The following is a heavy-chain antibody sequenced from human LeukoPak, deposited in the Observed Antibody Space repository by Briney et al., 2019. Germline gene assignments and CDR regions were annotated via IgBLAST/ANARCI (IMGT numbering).Heavy chain of an antibody. CDR1: GYTFTSYD. Sequence: ASVKVSCKASGYTFTSYDINWVRQTTGQGLEWMGWMNPNSGNTGYAQKFLGRVTMTRNTSISTAYMELSTLRSEDTAVYYCARAGRYGSGSYFVDYWGQGTLVTVSS. D-gene: IGHD3-10*01. J-gene: IGHJ4*02. CDR3: ARAGRYGSGSYFVDY. V-gene: IGHV1-8*01. CDR2: MNPNSGNT.